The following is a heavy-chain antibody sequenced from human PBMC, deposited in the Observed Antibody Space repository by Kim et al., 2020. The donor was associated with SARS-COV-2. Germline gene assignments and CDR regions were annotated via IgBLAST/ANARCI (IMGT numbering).Heavy chain of an antibody. J-gene: IGHJ2*01. CDR1: GGSFSGYY. CDR3: ARGLLSYYYGSGHLWYFDL. CDR2: INHSGST. Sequence: SETLSLTCAVYGGSFSGYYWSWIRQPPGKGLEWIGEINHSGSTNYNPSLKSRVTISVDTSKNQFSLKLSSVTAADTAVYYCARGLLSYYYGSGHLWYFDLWGRGTLVTVSS. D-gene: IGHD3-10*01. V-gene: IGHV4-34*01.